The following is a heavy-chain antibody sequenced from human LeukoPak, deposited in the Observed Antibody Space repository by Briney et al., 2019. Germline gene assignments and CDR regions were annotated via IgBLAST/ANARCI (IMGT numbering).Heavy chain of an antibody. CDR3: ARQTTIYSNGWMFDY. CDR1: GGSISISGYY. D-gene: IGHD6-19*01. CDR2: IYYSGST. J-gene: IGHJ4*02. Sequence: SETLSLTCTVSGGSISISGYYWAWIRHPPGKGLEWIGSIYYSGSTYYNPSLKSRVTICIDTSNNQFSLKVDSVTAADTAVYYCARQTTIYSNGWMFDYWGQGTLVTVSS. V-gene: IGHV4-39*01.